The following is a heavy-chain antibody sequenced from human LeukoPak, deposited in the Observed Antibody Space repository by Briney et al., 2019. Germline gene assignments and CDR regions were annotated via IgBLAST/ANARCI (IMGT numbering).Heavy chain of an antibody. CDR3: ARTLRGYSYGGAFDY. Sequence: SETLSLTCTVSGGSISSSSYYWSWIRQPPGKGLEWIGEINHSGSTNYNPSLKSRVTISVDTSKNQFSLKLSSVTAADTAVYYCARTLRGYSYGGAFDYWGQGTLVTVSS. CDR2: INHSGST. CDR1: GGSISSSSYY. V-gene: IGHV4-39*07. D-gene: IGHD5-18*01. J-gene: IGHJ4*02.